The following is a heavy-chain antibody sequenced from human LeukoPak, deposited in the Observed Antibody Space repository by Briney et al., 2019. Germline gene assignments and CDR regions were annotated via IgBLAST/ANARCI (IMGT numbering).Heavy chain of an antibody. CDR2: ISSSSSYI. V-gene: IGHV3-21*01. CDR3: AREHSSGYYFEDY. CDR1: GFTFSSYN. J-gene: IGHJ4*02. Sequence: KPGGSLRLSCAASGFTFSSYNMNWVRQAPGKGLEWVSFISSSSSYIYYADSLKGRFTISRDNAKNSLYLQMNSLRAEDTAVYYCAREHSSGYYFEDYWGQGTLVTVSS. D-gene: IGHD3-22*01.